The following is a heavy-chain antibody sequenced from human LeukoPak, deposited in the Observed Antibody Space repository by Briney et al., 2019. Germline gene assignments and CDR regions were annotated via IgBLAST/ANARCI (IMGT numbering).Heavy chain of an antibody. CDR1: GLTVTNNY. Sequence: GGSLRLSCAASGLTVTNNYWHWVRQPPGKGPERISILYSDGDTKYADSVKGRFTFSRDSSRNTLYLQMNGLRAEDTAVYYCTYGDYPLTYWGQGTLVSVSS. CDR2: LYSDGDT. D-gene: IGHD4-17*01. V-gene: IGHV3-66*01. J-gene: IGHJ4*02. CDR3: TYGDYPLTY.